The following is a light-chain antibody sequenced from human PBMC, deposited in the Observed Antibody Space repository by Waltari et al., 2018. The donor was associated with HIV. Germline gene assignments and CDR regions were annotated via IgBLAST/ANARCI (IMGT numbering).Light chain of an antibody. J-gene: IGKJ3*01. CDR3: QQYYSYST. Sequence: DIPLTQSPSTVSASVGDRITITCRASQTVYNWLAWYHQRPGKAPKLLIYKASTLESGVPPRFSGSGSGTEFTLTINGLQSDDFATYYCQQYYSYSTFGPGTKVDIK. CDR2: KAS. V-gene: IGKV1-5*03. CDR1: QTVYNW.